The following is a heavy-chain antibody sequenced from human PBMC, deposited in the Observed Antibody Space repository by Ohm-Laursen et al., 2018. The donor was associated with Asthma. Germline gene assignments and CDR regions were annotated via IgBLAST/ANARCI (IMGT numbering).Heavy chain of an antibody. J-gene: IGHJ1*01. CDR2: ISWNSGSI. D-gene: IGHD1-26*01. Sequence: SLRLSCSASGFSFHEYAMHWVRQSPEKGLEWVSGISWNSGSIGYADSVKGRFTISRDNAKNSVYLQMNSLRAEDTALYYCARIGPEWELPGREYSLIHWGQGTLVTVSS. CDR3: ARIGPEWELPGREYSLIH. CDR1: GFSFHEYA. V-gene: IGHV3-9*01.